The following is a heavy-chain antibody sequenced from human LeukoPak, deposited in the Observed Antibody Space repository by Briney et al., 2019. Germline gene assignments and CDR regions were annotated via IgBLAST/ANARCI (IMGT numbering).Heavy chain of an antibody. Sequence: GGSLRLSCAASGFTFNRYSMNWVRQAPGKGLEWVAYISSSGTGICYADSVKGRFAISRDNAKNSVYPQMNSLRGEDTAVYHCAASYSETQLYYFDYWGQGNLVTVSS. CDR1: GFTFNRYS. V-gene: IGHV3-48*01. J-gene: IGHJ4*02. CDR3: AASYSETQLYYFDY. D-gene: IGHD1-26*01. CDR2: ISSSGTGI.